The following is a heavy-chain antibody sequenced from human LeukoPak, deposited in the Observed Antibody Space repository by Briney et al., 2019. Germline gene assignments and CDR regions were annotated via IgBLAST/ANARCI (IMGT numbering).Heavy chain of an antibody. J-gene: IGHJ4*02. V-gene: IGHV3-23*01. CDR3: AKPNYVSGSSGFDC. Sequence: PGGSLRLSCAASGFAFSNFAMHWVRQAPGMGLEWVSTISVSDGSPFYADSVKGRFTISRDNSKNTLYLQMNSLRAEDTAVYYCAKPNYVSGSSGFDCWGQGTLVTVSS. CDR1: GFAFSNFA. CDR2: ISVSDGSP. D-gene: IGHD3-10*01.